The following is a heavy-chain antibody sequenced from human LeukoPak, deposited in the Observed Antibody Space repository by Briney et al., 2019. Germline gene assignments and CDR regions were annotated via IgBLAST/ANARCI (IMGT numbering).Heavy chain of an antibody. CDR1: GFTFSSYA. Sequence: PGGSLRLSCAASGFTFSSYAMHWVRQAPGKGLEWVAVISYDGSNKYYADSVKGRFTISRDNSKNTLYLQMNSLRAEDTAVYYCARGTTMTTPGDYWGQGTLVTVSS. J-gene: IGHJ4*02. V-gene: IGHV3-30*01. CDR3: ARGTTMTTPGDY. CDR2: ISYDGSNK. D-gene: IGHD4-17*01.